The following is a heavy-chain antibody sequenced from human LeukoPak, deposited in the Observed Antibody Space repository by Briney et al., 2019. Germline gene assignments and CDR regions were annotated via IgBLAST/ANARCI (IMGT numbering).Heavy chain of an antibody. Sequence: PGGSLRLSCAASGFTFSSYSMNWVRQPPGKGLEWIGNIYYRGITYYNPSLKSRVTISVDTSKNQFSLKLSSVTAADTAVYYCAKQPHAFDNWFDPWGQGTLVTVSS. J-gene: IGHJ5*02. CDR3: AKQPHAFDNWFDP. CDR1: GFTFSSYSMN. D-gene: IGHD1/OR15-1a*01. V-gene: IGHV4-59*04. CDR2: IYYRGIT.